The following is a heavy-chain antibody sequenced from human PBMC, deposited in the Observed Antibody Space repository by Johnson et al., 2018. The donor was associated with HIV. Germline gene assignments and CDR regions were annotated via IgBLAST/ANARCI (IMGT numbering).Heavy chain of an antibody. CDR3: AREVLGYYYDSSFAFDI. CDR2: IRYDGSNK. D-gene: IGHD3-22*01. V-gene: IGHV3-33*08. Sequence: QVQLVESGGGVVQPGRSLRLSCAASGFTFSSYGMHWVRQAPGKGLEWVAFIRYDGSNKYYGDSVKGRFTISRDNAKNSLYLQMNSLRAEDTAVYYCAREVLGYYYDSSFAFDIWGQGTMVTVSS. CDR1: GFTFSSYG. J-gene: IGHJ3*02.